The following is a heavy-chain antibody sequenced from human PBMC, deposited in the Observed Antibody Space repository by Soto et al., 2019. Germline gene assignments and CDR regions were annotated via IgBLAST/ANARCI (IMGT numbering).Heavy chain of an antibody. D-gene: IGHD1-26*01. CDR3: ARRYSGSYFDY. Sequence: SETLSLTCTVSGGSISSYYWSWIRQPPGKGLEWIGYIYYSGSTNYNPSLKSRVTISVDTSKNQFSLKLSSVTAADTAVYYCARRYSGSYFDYWGQGTLVTVSS. CDR2: IYYSGST. CDR1: GGSISSYY. J-gene: IGHJ4*02. V-gene: IGHV4-59*08.